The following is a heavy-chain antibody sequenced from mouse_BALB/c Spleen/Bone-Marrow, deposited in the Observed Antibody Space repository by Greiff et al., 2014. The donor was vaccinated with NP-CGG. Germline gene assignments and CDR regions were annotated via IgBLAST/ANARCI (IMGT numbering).Heavy chain of an antibody. D-gene: IGHD3-3*01. CDR2: INPGSGGT. Sequence: QVHVKQSGAELVRPGTSVKVSCKASGYAFTNYLIEWVKQRPGQGLEWIGVINPGSGGTNYNEKFKGKAALTADKSSSTAYMQLSSLTSDDSAAYFCARRDDAMDYWGQGTSVTVSS. CDR3: ARRDDAMDY. V-gene: IGHV1-54*03. J-gene: IGHJ4*01. CDR1: GYAFTNYL.